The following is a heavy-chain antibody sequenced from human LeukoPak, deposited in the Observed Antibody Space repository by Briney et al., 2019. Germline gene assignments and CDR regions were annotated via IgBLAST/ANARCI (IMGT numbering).Heavy chain of an antibody. CDR1: GFTFSSYS. CDR2: ITPSSAYI. D-gene: IGHD6-19*01. V-gene: IGHV3-21*01. J-gene: IGHJ4*02. Sequence: GGSLRLSCAASGFTFSSYSMNWVRQAPGMGLEWVSSITPSSAYIYYADSVKGRFSISRDNANNSLSLQMNSLRAEDTAVYYCARVPGTSGWYPAFDYWGQGVLVTVSS. CDR3: ARVPGTSGWYPAFDY.